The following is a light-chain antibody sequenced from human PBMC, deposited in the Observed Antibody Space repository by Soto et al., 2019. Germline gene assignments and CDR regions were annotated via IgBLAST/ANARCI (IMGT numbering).Light chain of an antibody. J-gene: IGKJ5*01. CDR3: QQYHNWPRIT. Sequence: EIVITQDPSTLSVFPWEIATLSCRASQSVSSNLAWYQQKPGQAPRHLMYGASTRATGIPARFSGSGSGTEFTLTISSLQSEDFAVYYCQQYHNWPRITFGQGTRLEIK. CDR2: GAS. CDR1: QSVSSN. V-gene: IGKV3-15*01.